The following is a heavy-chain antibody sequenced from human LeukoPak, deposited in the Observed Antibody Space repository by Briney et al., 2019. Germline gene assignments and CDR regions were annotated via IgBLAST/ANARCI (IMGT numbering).Heavy chain of an antibody. CDR1: GGSFSGYY. D-gene: IGHD6-13*01. V-gene: IGHV4-34*01. Sequence: SETLSLTCAVYGGSFSGYYWSWIRQPPGKGLEWIGEINHSGSTNYNPSLKSRVTIPVDTSKNQFSLKLSSVTAADTAVYYCARGSAAAGTRRWYFDYWGQGTLVTVSS. J-gene: IGHJ4*02. CDR2: INHSGST. CDR3: ARGSAAAGTRRWYFDY.